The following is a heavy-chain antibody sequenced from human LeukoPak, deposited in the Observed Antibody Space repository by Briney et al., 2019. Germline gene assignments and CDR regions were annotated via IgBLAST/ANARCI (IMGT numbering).Heavy chain of an antibody. V-gene: IGHV4-38-2*02. CDR1: GYSISSGYY. Sequence: PSETLSLTCTVSGYSISSGYYWGWIRQPPGKGLEWIGSIYHSGSTYYNPSLKSRVTISVDTSKNQFSLKLSSVTAADTAVYYCARGRPGDYDFWSGSQIYYMDVWGKGTTVTVSS. CDR3: ARGRPGDYDFWSGSQIYYMDV. J-gene: IGHJ6*03. CDR2: IYHSGST. D-gene: IGHD3-3*01.